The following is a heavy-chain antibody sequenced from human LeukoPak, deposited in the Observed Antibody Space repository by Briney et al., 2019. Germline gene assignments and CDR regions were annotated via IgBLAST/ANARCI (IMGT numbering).Heavy chain of an antibody. CDR1: GFTFSSYG. J-gene: IGHJ4*02. CDR2: ISYDGSNK. CDR3: AKEASRYFDWSYYGY. V-gene: IGHV3-30*18. Sequence: PGGSLRLSCAASGFTFSSYGMHWVRQAPGKGLEWVAVISYDGSNKYYADSVKGRFTISRDNSKNTLYLQMNSLRAEDTAVYYCAKEASRYFDWSYYGYWGQGTLVTVSS. D-gene: IGHD3-9*01.